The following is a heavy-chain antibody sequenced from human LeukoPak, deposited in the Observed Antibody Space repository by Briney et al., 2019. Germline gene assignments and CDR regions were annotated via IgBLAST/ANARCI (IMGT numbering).Heavy chain of an antibody. CDR2: INHSGST. Sequence: PSETLSLTCTVSDGSVSSGSYYWSWIRQPPGKGLEWIGEINHSGSTNYNPSLKSRVTISVDTSKNQFSLKLSSVTAADTAVYYCARSGLFDPWGQGTLVTVSS. CDR1: DGSVSSGSYY. CDR3: ARSGLFDP. J-gene: IGHJ5*02. V-gene: IGHV4-39*07.